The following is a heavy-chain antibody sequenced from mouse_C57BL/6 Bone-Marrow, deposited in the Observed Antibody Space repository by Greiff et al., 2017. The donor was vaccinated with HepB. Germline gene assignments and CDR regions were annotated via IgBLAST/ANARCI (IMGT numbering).Heavy chain of an antibody. V-gene: IGHV5-4*01. D-gene: IGHD3-3*01. J-gene: IGHJ4*01. Sequence: LVESGGGLVKPGGSLKLSCAASGFTFSSYAMSWVRQTPEKRLEWVATISDGGSYTYYPDNVKGRFTISRDNAKNNLYLQMSHLKSEDTAMYYCARDGTGYYAMDYWGQGTSVTVSS. CDR3: ARDGTGYYAMDY. CDR1: GFTFSSYA. CDR2: ISDGGSYT.